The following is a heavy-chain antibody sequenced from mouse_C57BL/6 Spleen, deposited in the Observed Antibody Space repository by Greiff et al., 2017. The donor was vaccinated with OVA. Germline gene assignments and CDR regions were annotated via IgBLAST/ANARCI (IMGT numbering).Heavy chain of an antibody. CDR2: ISSGGSYT. CDR1: GFTFSSYG. CDR3: ARETGTGYFDY. V-gene: IGHV5-6*01. Sequence: EVMLVESGGDLVKPGGSLKLSCAASGFTFSSYGMSWVRQTPDKRLEWVATISSGGSYTYYPDSVKGRFTISRDNAKNTLYLQMSSLKSEDTAMYYCARETGTGYFDYWGQGTTLTVSS. J-gene: IGHJ2*01. D-gene: IGHD4-1*01.